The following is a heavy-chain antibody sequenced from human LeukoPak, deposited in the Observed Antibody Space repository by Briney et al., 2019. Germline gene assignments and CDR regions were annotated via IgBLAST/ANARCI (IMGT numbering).Heavy chain of an antibody. CDR1: GFAFSTYA. Sequence: GGSLRLSCAASGFAFSTYAMAWVRQVPGKGLEWVSTVSVTGETTYYADSVKGRFTISRDNSKNTLSLQMSSLRTDDSALYYCAKWATVAPGDFWGQGTLVTVSS. D-gene: IGHD4-11*01. CDR3: AKWATVAPGDF. CDR2: VSVTGETT. V-gene: IGHV3-23*01. J-gene: IGHJ4*02.